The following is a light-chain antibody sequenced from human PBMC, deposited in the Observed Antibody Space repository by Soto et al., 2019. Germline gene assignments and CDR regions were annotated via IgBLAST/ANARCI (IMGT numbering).Light chain of an antibody. CDR1: SSNIGSSP. CDR2: GNN. CDR3: ATWDDNLNGPV. V-gene: IGLV1-44*01. J-gene: IGLJ3*02. Sequence: QSVLTQPPSASGTPGQRVTISCSGGSSNIGSSPVNWYQQLPGMAPRLLIYGNNQRPSGVPDRFSGSKSGTSASLAIGGLQSEDEADYYCATWDDNLNGPVFGGGTKLTVL.